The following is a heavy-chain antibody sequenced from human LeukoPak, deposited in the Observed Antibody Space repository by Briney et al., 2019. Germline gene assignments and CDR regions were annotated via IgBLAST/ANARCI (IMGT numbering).Heavy chain of an antibody. Sequence: ASVKVSCKASGGTVSRFPISWVRQAPGQGLEWMGGIIPIFGTANYAQNFQGRVTITADESTGTAYMELRSLRSEDTAVYYCARDRPGRYCSTISCYSASPFDQWGQGTLVTVSS. CDR3: ARDRPGRYCSTISCYSASPFDQ. CDR1: GGTVSRFP. V-gene: IGHV1-69*13. D-gene: IGHD2-2*02. CDR2: IIPIFGTA. J-gene: IGHJ5*02.